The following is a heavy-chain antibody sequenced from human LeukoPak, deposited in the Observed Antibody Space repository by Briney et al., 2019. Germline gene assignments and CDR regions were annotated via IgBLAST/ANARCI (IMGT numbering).Heavy chain of an antibody. J-gene: IGHJ4*02. Sequence: GSVKVSCKASGHTFTDYYMHWVRQAPGQGLEWRGWINANSGTTNYAQKLQGRVTLTRDTSITTAYMEVSRLRSDDTAVYYCASERTATYYFDYWGQGTLVTVSS. CDR3: ASERTATYYFDY. CDR1: GHTFTDYY. V-gene: IGHV1-2*02. D-gene: IGHD1/OR15-1a*01. CDR2: INANSGTT.